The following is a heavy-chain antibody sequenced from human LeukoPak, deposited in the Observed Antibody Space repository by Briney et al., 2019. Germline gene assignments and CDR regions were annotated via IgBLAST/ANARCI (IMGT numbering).Heavy chain of an antibody. D-gene: IGHD6-19*01. CDR3: ARDIISGDSSSHSHFDP. CDR1: GGSISSQY. J-gene: IGHJ5*02. Sequence: SETLSLTCTVSGGSISSQYWSWIRQPPGKGLEWIGYISYSGSTSYNPSLKSRVTISVDTSQNQFSMRLRSVTAADTAVYYCARDIISGDSSSHSHFDPWGQGTLVTVSS. CDR2: ISYSGST. V-gene: IGHV4-59*11.